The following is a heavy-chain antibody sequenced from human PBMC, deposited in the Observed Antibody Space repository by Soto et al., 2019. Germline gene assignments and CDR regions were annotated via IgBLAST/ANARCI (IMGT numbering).Heavy chain of an antibody. V-gene: IGHV4-39*02. D-gene: IGHD2-15*01. CDR2: MYYGGST. J-gene: IGHJ5*02. CDR3: ARDIAIAWFFL. CDR1: GGSIGTSY. Sequence: DTLSLTCTVSGGSIGTSYWGWIRQPPGKGLEWIGTMYYGGSTYYNPSLKSRVTISVDTSKNQFSLSLTSVTAADTAVYYCARDIAIAWFFLWGHGTLVTVSS.